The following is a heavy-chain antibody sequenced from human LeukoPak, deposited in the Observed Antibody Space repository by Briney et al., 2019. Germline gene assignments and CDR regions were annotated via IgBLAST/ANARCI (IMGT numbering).Heavy chain of an antibody. D-gene: IGHD6-13*01. CDR3: ARDPKQLTYFDY. V-gene: IGHV3-74*01. Sequence: GGSLRLSCAASGFTFSSYWMNWVRQAPGKGLVWVSRIASDGSSTTYADSVKGRFSISRDNAKNTLYLQMNSLRVEDTAVYYCARDPKQLTYFDYWGQGTLVTVSS. J-gene: IGHJ4*02. CDR2: IASDGSST. CDR1: GFTFSSYW.